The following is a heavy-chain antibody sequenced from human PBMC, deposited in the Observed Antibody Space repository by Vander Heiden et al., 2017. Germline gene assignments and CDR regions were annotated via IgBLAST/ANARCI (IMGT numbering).Heavy chain of an antibody. V-gene: IGHV4-31*03. J-gene: IGHJ3*02. CDR2: IYYSGST. CDR1: GGSISRGGYY. Sequence: QVQLQESGPGLVKPSQTLSLTCTVSGGSISRGGYYWSWIRQHPGKGLEWIGYIYYSGSTYYNPSLKSRVTISVDTSKNQFSLKLSSVTAADTAVYYCARGMGATKDGDALDIWGQGTMVTVSS. D-gene: IGHD1-26*01. CDR3: ARGMGATKDGDALDI.